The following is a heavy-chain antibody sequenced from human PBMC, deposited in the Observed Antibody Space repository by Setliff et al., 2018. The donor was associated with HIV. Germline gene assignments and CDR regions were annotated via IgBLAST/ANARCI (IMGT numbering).Heavy chain of an antibody. CDR3: ARDRGRGMAPSGILDYYYMDV. J-gene: IGHJ6*03. CDR2: IYSGGTT. Sequence: GESLTISCAASGFTVSRYYMSWVRQAPGKGLEWVSIIYSGGTTYYADSVKGRFIISRHNSNNTLYLQMNSLRAEDSAMYYCARDRGRGMAPSGILDYYYMDVWGNGTTVTVSS. D-gene: IGHD6-13*01. V-gene: IGHV3-53*04. CDR1: GFTVSRYY.